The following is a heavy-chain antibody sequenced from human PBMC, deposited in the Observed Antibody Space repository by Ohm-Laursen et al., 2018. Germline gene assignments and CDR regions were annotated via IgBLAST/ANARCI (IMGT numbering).Heavy chain of an antibody. CDR1: GYTFVSYG. V-gene: IGHV1-46*01. CDR2: INPTDDST. D-gene: IGHD4-17*01. J-gene: IGHJ4*02. Sequence: ASVKVSCKASGYTFVSYGIHWVRQAPGQGLEWMGIINPTDDSTFITQKFQGRVSMTRDTSTSTVYMELTSLRSEDTAVYYCARDKVYGDLSWSKYRPYYFDSWGQGTLVTVSS. CDR3: ARDKVYGDLSWSKYRPYYFDS.